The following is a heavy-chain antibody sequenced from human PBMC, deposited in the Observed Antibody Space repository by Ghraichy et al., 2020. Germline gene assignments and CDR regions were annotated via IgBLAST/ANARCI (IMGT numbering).Heavy chain of an antibody. CDR2: ISTYNGNT. J-gene: IGHJ4*02. Sequence: ASVKVPCKASGYTFTSYGISWVRHAPGQGLEWMGWISTYNGNTNYAQKFQGRVTMTTDTSTSTAYMELRSLRSDDTAVYYCARPPGRFWDYWGQGTLVTVSS. V-gene: IGHV1-18*01. CDR3: ARPPGRFWDY. CDR1: GYTFTSYG. D-gene: IGHD2-15*01.